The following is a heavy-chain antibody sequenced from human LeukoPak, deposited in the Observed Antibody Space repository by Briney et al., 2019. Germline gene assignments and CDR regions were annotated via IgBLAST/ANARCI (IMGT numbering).Heavy chain of an antibody. V-gene: IGHV3-30*02. Sequence: GGSLRLSCAASGFTFSSYGMHWVRQAPGKGLEWVAYIQYDGSNEQYADSVKGRFSISRDTSHNTLYLQMDSLRPEDTAMYYCAKLKYHFDSSGFGIDYWGQGTLATVSS. D-gene: IGHD3-22*01. CDR1: GFTFSSYG. J-gene: IGHJ4*02. CDR2: IQYDGSNE. CDR3: AKLKYHFDSSGFGIDY.